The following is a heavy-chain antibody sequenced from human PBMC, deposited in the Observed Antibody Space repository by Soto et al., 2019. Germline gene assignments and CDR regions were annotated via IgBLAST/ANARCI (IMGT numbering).Heavy chain of an antibody. CDR1: GYSFTSYW. J-gene: IGHJ6*02. CDR3: ASLYCTNGVCYTTRGYYYYGMDV. D-gene: IGHD2-8*01. V-gene: IGHV5-10-1*01. CDR2: IDPSDSYT. Sequence: GESLKISCKGSGYSFTSYWISWVRQMPGKGLEWMGRIDPSDSYTNYSPSFQGHVTISRDNSKNTLYLQMNSLRAEDTAVYYCASLYCTNGVCYTTRGYYYYGMDVWGQGTTVTVSS.